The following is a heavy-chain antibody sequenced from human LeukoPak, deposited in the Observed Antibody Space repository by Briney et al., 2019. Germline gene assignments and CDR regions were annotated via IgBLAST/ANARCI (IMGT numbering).Heavy chain of an antibody. V-gene: IGHV3-7*03. CDR3: AKVWSRYYFDY. Sequence: GGSLRLSCAASGFTFSYHWMTWVRQAPGKGLEWVANIKNDGAVKNYVDSVKGRFTISRDNAKNSLYLQMNSLRAEDTAVYYYAKVWSRYYFDYWGQGTLVTVSS. CDR1: GFTFSYHW. D-gene: IGHD3-3*01. J-gene: IGHJ4*02. CDR2: IKNDGAVK.